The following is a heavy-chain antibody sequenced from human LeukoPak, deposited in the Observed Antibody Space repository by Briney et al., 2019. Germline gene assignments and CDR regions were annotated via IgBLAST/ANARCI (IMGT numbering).Heavy chain of an antibody. V-gene: IGHV1-2*02. CDR2: INPNSGGT. J-gene: IGHJ5*02. CDR1: GYTFTGYY. D-gene: IGHD4-17*01. Sequence: ASVKVSCKASGYTFTGYYMHWVRQAPGQGLEWMGWINPNSGGTNYAQKFQGRVTMTRDTSISTAYMELSRLRSDDTAVDYCARALLGDYVGNWFDPWGQGTLVTVSS. CDR3: ARALLGDYVGNWFDP.